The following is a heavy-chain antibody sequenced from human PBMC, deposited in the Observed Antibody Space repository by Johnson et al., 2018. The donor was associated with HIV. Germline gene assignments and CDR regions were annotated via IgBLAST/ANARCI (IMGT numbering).Heavy chain of an antibody. V-gene: IGHV3-66*01. D-gene: IGHD5-24*01. CDR1: PFTFSSYA. J-gene: IGHJ3*02. CDR3: ARACRDGYTCDVYDI. CDR2: IYSGGDT. Sequence: VQLVESGGGLLHPGGSLRLSCGAPPFTFSSYAMRWVRQAPVKGLDWVSVIYSGGDTYYADSVRGRFTISRDNSKNTLYLQMNSRRAEDTAVYHCARACRDGYTCDVYDIWGQGTMVTVSS.